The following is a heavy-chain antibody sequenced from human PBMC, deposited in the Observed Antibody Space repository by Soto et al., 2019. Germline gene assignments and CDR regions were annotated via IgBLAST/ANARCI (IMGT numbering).Heavy chain of an antibody. CDR2: IKQDGSEE. CDR1: GFTFSSYW. CDR3: ARIAASGRGRDV. D-gene: IGHD6-13*01. Sequence: EVQLVESGGGLVQPGGSLRLSCVDSGFTFSSYWMSWVRQAPVKGLEWVGNIKQDGSEENCVDSVKGRFTISRDNAKNSMYLLMNSLRVEDTAVYYCARIAASGRGRDVWGQGTTVVVSS. J-gene: IGHJ6*02. V-gene: IGHV3-7*01.